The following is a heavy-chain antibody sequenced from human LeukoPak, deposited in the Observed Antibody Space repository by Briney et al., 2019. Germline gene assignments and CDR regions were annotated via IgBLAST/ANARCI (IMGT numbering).Heavy chain of an antibody. CDR3: ASGTLGYCSSTSCLSLDY. D-gene: IGHD2-2*01. CDR2: ISAYNGNT. J-gene: IGHJ4*02. Sequence: GASVKASCKASGYTFTSYGISWVRQAPGQGLEWMGWISAYNGNTNYAQKLQGRVTMTTDTSTSTAYMELRSLRSDDTAVYYCASGTLGYCSSTSCLSLDYWGQGTLVTVSS. CDR1: GYTFTSYG. V-gene: IGHV1-18*01.